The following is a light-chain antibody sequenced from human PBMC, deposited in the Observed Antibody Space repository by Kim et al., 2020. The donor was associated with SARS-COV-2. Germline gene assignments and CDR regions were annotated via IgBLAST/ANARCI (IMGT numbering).Light chain of an antibody. J-gene: IGKJ1*01. CDR2: DAS. CDR3: QQYGASPQT. Sequence: PGERATLSCRASQSVGGSYSAWYQQKPGQAPRLLIYDASSMAIGVPDRFSGSGSGTDFTLTISRLEPEDFAVYYCQQYGASPQTFGQGTKVDIK. V-gene: IGKV3-20*01. CDR1: QSVGGSY.